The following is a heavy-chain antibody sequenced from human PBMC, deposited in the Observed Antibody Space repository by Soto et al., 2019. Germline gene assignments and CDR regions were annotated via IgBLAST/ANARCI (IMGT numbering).Heavy chain of an antibody. CDR1: GGSISSGAYY. CDR3: ARDSGYNPAFDY. CDR2: IYYSGST. V-gene: IGHV4-31*03. J-gene: IGHJ4*02. D-gene: IGHD5-12*01. Sequence: QVQLQESGPGLVKPSQTLSLTCTVSGGSISSGAYYWSWIRQHPGKGLEWIGYIYYSGSTYYNPSLKSRVTISVDTSKCDFSRKLSSVTAADTAVYYCARDSGYNPAFDYWGQGTLVTVSS.